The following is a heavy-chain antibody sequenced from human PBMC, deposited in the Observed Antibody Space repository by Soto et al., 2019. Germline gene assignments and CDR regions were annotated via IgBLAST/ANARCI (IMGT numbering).Heavy chain of an antibody. Sequence: PSETLSLTCTVSGGSIATAEYYWSWIRQHPGKGLEWIGYIYYSGSTYYNPSLKSRLTISFDSSKNQFSLRLRSVTAADTAVYYCARVWDYDGFYFDYWGQGTLVTVSS. CDR1: GGSIATAEYY. J-gene: IGHJ4*02. CDR2: IYYSGST. CDR3: ARVWDYDGFYFDY. D-gene: IGHD1-7*01. V-gene: IGHV4-31*03.